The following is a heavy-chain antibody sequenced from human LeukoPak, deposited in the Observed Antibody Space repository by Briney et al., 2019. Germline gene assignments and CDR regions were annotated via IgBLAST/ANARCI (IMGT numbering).Heavy chain of an antibody. CDR3: ARENSSSWYFDY. J-gene: IGHJ4*02. CDR2: IIPIFGTA. CDR1: GGTFSSYA. V-gene: IGHV1-69*05. D-gene: IGHD6-13*01. Sequence: SVKVSCKASGGTFSSYAISWVRQAPGQGLEWMGRIIPIFGTADYAQKFQGGVTITTDESTSTAYMELSSLRSEDTAVYYCARENSSSWYFDYWGQGTLVTVSS.